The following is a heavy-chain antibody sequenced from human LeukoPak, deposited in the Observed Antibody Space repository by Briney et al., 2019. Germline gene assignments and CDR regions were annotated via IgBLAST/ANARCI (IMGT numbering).Heavy chain of an antibody. J-gene: IGHJ5*02. CDR2: IYTSGST. Sequence: SETLSLTCTVSGGSISSYYWSWIRQPAGKGLEWIGRIYTSGSTNYNPSLKSRVTMSVNTSKNQFSLKLSSVTAADTAVYYCAGEYSSSSEFDPWGQGTLVTVSS. D-gene: IGHD6-6*01. CDR3: AGEYSSSSEFDP. V-gene: IGHV4-4*07. CDR1: GGSISSYY.